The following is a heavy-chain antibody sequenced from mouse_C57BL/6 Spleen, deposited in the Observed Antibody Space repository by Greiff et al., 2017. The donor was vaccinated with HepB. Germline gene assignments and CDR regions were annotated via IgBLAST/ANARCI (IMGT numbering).Heavy chain of an antibody. CDR3: ARTDDGYYDWYYFDY. J-gene: IGHJ2*01. Sequence: EVQLQQSGPGLAKPSQTLSLTCSVTGYSITSDYWNWIRKFPGNKLEYMGYISYSGSTYYNPSLKSRISITRDTSKNQNYLQLNSVTTEDTATYYCARTDDGYYDWYYFDYWGQGTTLTVSS. V-gene: IGHV3-8*01. D-gene: IGHD2-3*01. CDR1: GYSITSDY. CDR2: ISYSGST.